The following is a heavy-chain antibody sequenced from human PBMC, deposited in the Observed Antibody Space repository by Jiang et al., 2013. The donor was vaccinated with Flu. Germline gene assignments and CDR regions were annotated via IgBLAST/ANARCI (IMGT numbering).Heavy chain of an antibody. CDR3: ARNAYDSSGYQLDY. J-gene: IGHJ4*02. CDR2: IIPILGIA. Sequence: GAEVKKPGSSVKVSCKASGGTFSSYTISWVRQAPGQGLEWMGRIIPILGIANYAQKFQGRVTITADKSTSTAYMELSSLRSEDTAVYYCARNAYDSSGYQLDYWGQGTLVTVSS. CDR1: GGTFSSYT. D-gene: IGHD3-22*01. V-gene: IGHV1-69*02.